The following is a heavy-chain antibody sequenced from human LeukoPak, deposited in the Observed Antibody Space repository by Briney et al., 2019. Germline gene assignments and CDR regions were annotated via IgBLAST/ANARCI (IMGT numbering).Heavy chain of an antibody. CDR2: ISSSSSYI. CDR1: GFTFSSYS. J-gene: IGHJ4*01. CDR3: ARDPSYYYGSGSPPAQIDY. Sequence: GSLRLSCAASGFTFSSYSMNWVRQAPGKGLEWVSSISSSSSYIYYADSVKGRFTISRDNAKNSLYLQMNSLRAEDTAVYYCARDPSYYYGSGSPPAQIDYWGXGTLXTVSS. D-gene: IGHD3-10*01. V-gene: IGHV3-21*01.